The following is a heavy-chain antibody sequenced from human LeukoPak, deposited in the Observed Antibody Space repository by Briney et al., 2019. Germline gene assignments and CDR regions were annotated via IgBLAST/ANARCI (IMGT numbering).Heavy chain of an antibody. D-gene: IGHD3-22*01. Sequence: RSGGSLRLSCAASGFTFSSYAMSWVRQAPGKGLEWVSATSGSGGSTYYADSGKGRFTISRDNSKNTLYLQMNSLRAEDTAVYYCASDYYDSSGYSDYWGQGTLVTVSS. CDR3: ASDYYDSSGYSDY. CDR2: TSGSGGST. J-gene: IGHJ4*02. V-gene: IGHV3-23*01. CDR1: GFTFSSYA.